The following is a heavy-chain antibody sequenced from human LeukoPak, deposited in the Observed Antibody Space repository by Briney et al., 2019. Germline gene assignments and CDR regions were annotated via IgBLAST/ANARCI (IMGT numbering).Heavy chain of an antibody. D-gene: IGHD2-2*01. V-gene: IGHV3-23*01. CDR3: AKLDCSSTSCYRDAFDI. J-gene: IGHJ3*02. CDR2: ISGSGGST. CDR1: GFTFSSYA. Sequence: PGGSLRLSCAASGFTFSSYAMSWVRQAPGKGLEWVSAISGSGGSTYYADCVKGRFTISRDNSKNTLYLQMNSLRAEDTAVYYCAKLDCSSTSCYRDAFDIWGQGTMVTVSS.